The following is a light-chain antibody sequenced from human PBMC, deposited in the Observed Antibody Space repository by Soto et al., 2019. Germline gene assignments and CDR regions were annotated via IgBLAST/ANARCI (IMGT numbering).Light chain of an antibody. V-gene: IGKV1-9*01. J-gene: IGKJ5*01. CDR1: QGISSY. Sequence: IQLTQSPSSLSASVGDRVTITCRASQGISSYLAWYQQKPGKAPKLLIYAASTLQSGVPSRFSGSGSGTDFTLTISSLEPEDAAVYYCQQRSNWPPITFGQGTRLEI. CDR2: AAS. CDR3: QQRSNWPPIT.